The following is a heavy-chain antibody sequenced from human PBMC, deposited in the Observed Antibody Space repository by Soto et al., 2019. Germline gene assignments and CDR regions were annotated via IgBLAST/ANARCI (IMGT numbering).Heavy chain of an antibody. CDR1: GFTFSSYA. CDR2: ISGSGGST. CDR3: DLTDESYFTY. J-gene: IGHJ4*02. V-gene: IGHV3-23*01. Sequence: EVQLLESGGGLVQPGGSLRLSCAASGFTFSSYAMSWVRQAPGKGLEWVSAISGSGGSTYYADSVKGRFTISRDNSKNTLYLQMNSLRAEDTAVYDCDLTDESYFTYWGQGTLVTVSS. D-gene: IGHD4-4*01.